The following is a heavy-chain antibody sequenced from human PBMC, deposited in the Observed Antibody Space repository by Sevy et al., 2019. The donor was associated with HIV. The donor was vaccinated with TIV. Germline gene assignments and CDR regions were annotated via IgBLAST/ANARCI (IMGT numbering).Heavy chain of an antibody. J-gene: IGHJ6*02. CDR1: GFTFRSYE. V-gene: IGHV3-48*03. CDR2: IYASGSHI. Sequence: GGSLRLSCEGSGFTFRSYEMNWVRQATGKGLEWISYIYASGSHIYYSDSVRGRFTISRDDAKNSLYLQMDDLRVDDTATYYCARKVGYYYYYGMDVWGQGTTVTVSS. CDR3: ARKVGYYYYYGMDV.